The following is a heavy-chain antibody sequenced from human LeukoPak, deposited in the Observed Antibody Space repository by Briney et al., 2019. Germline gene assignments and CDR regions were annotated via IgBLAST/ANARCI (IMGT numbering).Heavy chain of an antibody. V-gene: IGHV1-2*02. D-gene: IGHD3-22*01. Sequence: ASVKVSCKASGYTFTGYCMHWVRQAPGQGLEWMGWINPNSGGTNYAQKFQGRVTMTRDTSISTAYMELSRLRSDDTAVYYCAREDHYDSSGYQNNWFDPWGQGTLVTVSS. J-gene: IGHJ5*02. CDR2: INPNSGGT. CDR1: GYTFTGYC. CDR3: AREDHYDSSGYQNNWFDP.